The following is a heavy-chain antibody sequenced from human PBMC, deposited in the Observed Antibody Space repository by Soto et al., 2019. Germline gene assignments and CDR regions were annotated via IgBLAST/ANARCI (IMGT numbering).Heavy chain of an antibody. CDR3: ARDTYYDFWSGYGNGYYYYMDV. Sequence: GGSLRLSCAASGFTFSSYWMHWVRQAPGKGLVWVSRINSDGSSTSYADSVKGRFTISRDNAKNTLYLQMNSLRSDDTAVYYCARDTYYDFWSGYGNGYYYYMDVWGKGTTVTVSS. J-gene: IGHJ6*03. V-gene: IGHV3-74*01. D-gene: IGHD3-3*01. CDR1: GFTFSSYW. CDR2: INSDGSST.